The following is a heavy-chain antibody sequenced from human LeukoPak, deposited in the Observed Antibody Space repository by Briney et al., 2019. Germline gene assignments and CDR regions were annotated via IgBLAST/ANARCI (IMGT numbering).Heavy chain of an antibody. CDR2: ISSSSSYI. V-gene: IGHV3-21*01. CDR3: ARGTLSRFDY. J-gene: IGHJ4*02. CDR1: GFTFSSYS. Sequence: GGSLRPSCAASGFTFSSYSMNWVRQAPGKGLEWVSSISSSSSYIYYADSMKGRFTISRDNAKNSLYLQMNSLRAEDTAVYYCARGTLSRFDYWGQGTLVTVSS.